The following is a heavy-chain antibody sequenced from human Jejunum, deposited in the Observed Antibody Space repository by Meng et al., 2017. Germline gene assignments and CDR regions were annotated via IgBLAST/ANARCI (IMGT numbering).Heavy chain of an antibody. CDR3: ARERVTPTKGLDC. J-gene: IGHJ4*02. V-gene: IGHV4-61*02. CDR2: IYSSGST. CDR1: GGSISSGSYY. Sequence: SETLSLTCTVSGGSISSGSYYWNWIRQPAGKGLEWIGRIYSSGSTTYNPSFESRVTISVDTSNNQFSLKLTSVTAADMAMYYCARERVTPTKGLDCWGQGTLVPSPQ. D-gene: IGHD1/OR15-1a*01.